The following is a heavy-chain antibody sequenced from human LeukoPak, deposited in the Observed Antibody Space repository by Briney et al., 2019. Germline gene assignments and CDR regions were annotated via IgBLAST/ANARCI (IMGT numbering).Heavy chain of an antibody. D-gene: IGHD3-22*01. V-gene: IGHV3-23*01. J-gene: IGHJ4*02. CDR2: ISGSGGST. CDR1: GFTFSSYA. CDR3: AKDRRTRITMIVAVTILDY. Sequence: PGGSLRLSCAASGFTFSSYAMSWVRQAPGKGLEWVSAISGSGGSTYYADSVKGRFTISRDNSKNTLYLQMNSLRAEDTAVYYCAKDRRTRITMIVAVTILDYWGQGTLVTVSS.